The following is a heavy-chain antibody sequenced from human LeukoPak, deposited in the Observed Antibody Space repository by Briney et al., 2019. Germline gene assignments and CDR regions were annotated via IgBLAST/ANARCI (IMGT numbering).Heavy chain of an antibody. CDR2: IIPIFGIA. D-gene: IGHD2-15*01. CDR1: GGTFNSYA. J-gene: IGHJ4*02. CDR3: ATDLLPQNNYFDY. Sequence: ASVKVSCKASGGTFNSYAIIWVRQAPGQGLEWMGGIIPIFGIANYAQKFQGRVTITADKSTSTAYMELSSLRSEDTAVYYCATDLLPQNNYFDYWGQGTLVTVSS. V-gene: IGHV1-69*10.